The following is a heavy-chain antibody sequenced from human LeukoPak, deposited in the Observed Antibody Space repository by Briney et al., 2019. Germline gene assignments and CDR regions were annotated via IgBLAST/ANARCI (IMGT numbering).Heavy chain of an antibody. CDR3: ASRAGGLRGYSYGYDAFDI. CDR1: GYSITSGYY. J-gene: IGHJ3*02. CDR2: LYHSGST. Sequence: SETLSLTCAVSGYSITSGYYWGWIRQPPGKGLEWIGSLYHSGSTNYNPSLKSRVTISVDTSKNQFSLKLSPVTAADTAVYYCASRAGGLRGYSYGYDAFDIWGQGTMVTVSS. V-gene: IGHV4-38-2*01. D-gene: IGHD5-18*01.